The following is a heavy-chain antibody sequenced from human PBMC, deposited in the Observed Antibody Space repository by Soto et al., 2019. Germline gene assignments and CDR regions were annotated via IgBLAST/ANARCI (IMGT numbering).Heavy chain of an antibody. CDR3: ARDKGDGYNLYYFDY. Sequence: QVQLVQSGAEVKKPGSSVKVSCKTSGYTFSRHTINWVRQAPGQGLEWMGRIIPVPGIANYAENFQGRVTVTADKSTSTAYRELSSLRSEDTAVYYCARDKGDGYNLYYFDYWGQGTLVTVSS. CDR2: IIPVPGIA. D-gene: IGHD1-1*01. V-gene: IGHV1-69*08. CDR1: GYTFSRHT. J-gene: IGHJ4*02.